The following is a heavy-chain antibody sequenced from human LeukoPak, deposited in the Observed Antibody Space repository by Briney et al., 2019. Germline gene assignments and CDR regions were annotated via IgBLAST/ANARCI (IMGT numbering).Heavy chain of an antibody. V-gene: IGHV3-48*03. D-gene: IGHD3-9*01. CDR1: GFTFSSYE. CDR2: ISSSGSTI. Sequence: GGSLRLSYAASGFTFSSYEMNWVRQAPGKGLEWVSYISSSGSTIYYADSVKGRFTISRDNSKNTLYLQMNSLRAEDTAVYYCANVTRYFDPFDYWGQGTLVTVSS. CDR3: ANVTRYFDPFDY. J-gene: IGHJ4*02.